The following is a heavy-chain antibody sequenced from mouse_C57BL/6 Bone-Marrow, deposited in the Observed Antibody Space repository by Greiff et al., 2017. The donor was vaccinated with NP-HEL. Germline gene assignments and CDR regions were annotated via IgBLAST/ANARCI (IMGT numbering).Heavy chain of an antibody. CDR1: GYAFSSSW. D-gene: IGHD2-1*01. Sequence: VQLQQSGPELVKPGASVKISCKASGYAFSSSWMNWVKQRPGKGLEWIGRIYPGDGDTNYNGKFKGKATLTADKSSSTADMQLSSLTSEDSAVYFCASKLPFDYWGQGTTLTVSS. CDR2: IYPGDGDT. CDR3: ASKLPFDY. V-gene: IGHV1-82*01. J-gene: IGHJ2*01.